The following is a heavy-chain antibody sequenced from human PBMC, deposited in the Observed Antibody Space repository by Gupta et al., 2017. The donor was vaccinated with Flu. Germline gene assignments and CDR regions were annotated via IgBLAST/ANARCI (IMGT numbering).Heavy chain of an antibody. V-gene: IGHV2-5*01. J-gene: IGHJ5*02. D-gene: IGHD3-10*01. CDR3: AHSRVVYYYGSGSYYWFDP. CDR1: GFSLSTSGVG. Sequence: QITLKESGPTLVKPTQTLTLTCTFSGFSLSTSGVGVGWIRQPPGKALEWLALIYWNDDKRYSPSLKSRLTITKDTSKNQVVLTMTNMDPVDTATYYCAHSRVVYYYGSGSYYWFDPWGQGTLVTVSS. CDR2: IYWNDDK.